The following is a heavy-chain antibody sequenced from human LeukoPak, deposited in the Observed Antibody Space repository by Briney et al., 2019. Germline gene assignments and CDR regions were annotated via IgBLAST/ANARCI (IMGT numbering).Heavy chain of an antibody. Sequence: GGSLRLSCAASGFTFSSYAMSWVRQAPGKGLEWVAVISYDGSNKYYADSVKGRFTISRDNSKNTLYLQMNSLRAEDTTLFNCAKVKPECSSTSCYLEVVGALHVWGQGTTVTVSS. CDR2: ISYDGSNK. D-gene: IGHD2-2*01. CDR1: GFTFSSYA. J-gene: IGHJ6*02. CDR3: AKVKPECSSTSCYLEVVGALHV. V-gene: IGHV3-30*18.